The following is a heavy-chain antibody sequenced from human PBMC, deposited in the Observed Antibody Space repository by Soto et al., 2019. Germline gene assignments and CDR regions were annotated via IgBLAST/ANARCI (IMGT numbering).Heavy chain of an antibody. J-gene: IGHJ4*02. CDR1: GFSLSNARMG. D-gene: IGHD6-13*01. Sequence: QVTLKESGPVLVKPTETLTLTCTVSGFSLSNARMGVSWIRQPPGKALEWKALEWLAHIFSNDEKSYSTSLKSRLTISKDTSKSQVVLTMTNMDPVDTATYYCAHLRRGIAAAGYDYWGQGTLVTVSS. CDR2: IFSNDEK. CDR3: AHLRRGIAAAGYDY. V-gene: IGHV2-26*01.